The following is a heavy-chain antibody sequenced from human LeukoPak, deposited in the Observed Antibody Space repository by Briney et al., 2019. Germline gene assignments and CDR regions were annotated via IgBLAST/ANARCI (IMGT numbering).Heavy chain of an antibody. Sequence: SETLSLICTVSGGSISGWYWSWIRQSPGKGLEWIGYIYGSGNTNYNPSLKSRVTMSIDTSKNQFSLKLSSVTAADTAVYYCANADRFCSGTCHVPDAFDFWGQGTMVTASS. CDR1: GGSISGWY. CDR2: IYGSGNT. V-gene: IGHV4-59*12. CDR3: ANADRFCSGTCHVPDAFDF. D-gene: IGHD2-15*01. J-gene: IGHJ3*01.